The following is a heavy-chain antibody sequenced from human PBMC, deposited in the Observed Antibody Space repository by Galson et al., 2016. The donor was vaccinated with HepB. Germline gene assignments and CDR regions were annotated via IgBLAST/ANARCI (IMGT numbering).Heavy chain of an antibody. CDR1: GGSISSGDHY. CDR3: ARDRWGLWY. Sequence: SETLSLTCTVSGGSISSGDHYWGWIRQSPGTGLHWVGSIFYSGSTYYNPSLKSRVTMSIDTSTNQFSLKLTSVTAADTAVYYCARDRWGLWYWGQGTLVTVSS. V-gene: IGHV4-39*02. D-gene: IGHD2-21*02. J-gene: IGHJ4*02. CDR2: IFYSGST.